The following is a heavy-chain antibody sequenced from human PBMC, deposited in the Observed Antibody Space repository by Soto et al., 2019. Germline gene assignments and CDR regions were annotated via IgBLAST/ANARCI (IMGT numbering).Heavy chain of an antibody. CDR2: ISGSGSTI. D-gene: IGHD2-15*01. J-gene: IGHJ6*03. CDR1: GFTFSDYY. V-gene: IGHV3-11*01. CDR3: ASGVAASHFYYYYMDV. Sequence: QVQLVESGGGLVKPGGSLRLSCAASGFTFSDYYMSWIRQAPGKGLEWVSYISGSGSTIYYADSVKGRFTISRDNDKNSLHLQMNSLRAEDTAVYYCASGVAASHFYYYYMDVWGKGTTVTVSS.